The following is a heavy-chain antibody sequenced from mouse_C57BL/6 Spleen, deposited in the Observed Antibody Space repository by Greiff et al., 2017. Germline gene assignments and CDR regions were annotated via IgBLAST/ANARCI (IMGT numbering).Heavy chain of an antibody. Sequence: QVQLKESGPELVKPGASVKFSCKASGYAFSSSWMNWVKQRPGKGLEWIGRIYPGDGDTNYNGKFKGKATLTADKSSSTAYMQLSSLTSKDSAVYLYAVSGPEDYWGQGTTLTVSS. CDR3: AVSGPEDY. V-gene: IGHV1-82*01. CDR1: GYAFSSSW. J-gene: IGHJ2*01. D-gene: IGHD3-2*02. CDR2: IYPGDGDT.